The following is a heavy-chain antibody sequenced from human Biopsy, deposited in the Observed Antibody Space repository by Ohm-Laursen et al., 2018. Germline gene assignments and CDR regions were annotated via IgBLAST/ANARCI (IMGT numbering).Heavy chain of an antibody. CDR3: ARSRGSSGIATIYYYGMDV. Sequence: LSLTCAASGFTFSSSWMTWVRQAPGKGLEWVAMIKQDGSEDYYVDSVKGRFTISRDNAQKSLDLQLNSLRAEDTAVYYCARSRGSSGIATIYYYGMDVWGQGTTVTVSS. CDR2: IKQDGSED. D-gene: IGHD3-10*01. J-gene: IGHJ6*02. CDR1: GFTFSSSW. V-gene: IGHV3-7*01.